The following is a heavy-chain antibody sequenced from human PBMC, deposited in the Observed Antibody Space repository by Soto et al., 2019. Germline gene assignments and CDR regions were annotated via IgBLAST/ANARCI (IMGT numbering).Heavy chain of an antibody. D-gene: IGHD3-10*01. J-gene: IGHJ4*02. Sequence: QVQLQESGPGLVKPSQTLSLTCTVSGGSISSGGYYWSWIRQHAGKGLEWIGYIYYSGSTYYNPSLKSRVTISVDTSKNQFSLKLSSVTPADTAVYYCARDPHYYGSGLDNWGQGTLVTVSS. V-gene: IGHV4-31*03. CDR2: IYYSGST. CDR1: GGSISSGGYY. CDR3: ARDPHYYGSGLDN.